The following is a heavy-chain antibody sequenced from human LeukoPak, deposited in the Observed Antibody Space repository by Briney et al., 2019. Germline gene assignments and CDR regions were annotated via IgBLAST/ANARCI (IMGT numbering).Heavy chain of an antibody. CDR2: INGGNDNT. Sequence: ASVKVSCKASGYTFTTYSIHWVRQAPGQRLEWMGRINGGNDNTRYSQKFQGRVTITRDTSASTAYMELSSLRSEDTAVYYCARGIVVEPTANWFDPWGQGILVTVSS. CDR1: GYTFTTYS. J-gene: IGHJ5*02. V-gene: IGHV1-3*01. D-gene: IGHD2-2*01. CDR3: ARGIVVEPTANWFDP.